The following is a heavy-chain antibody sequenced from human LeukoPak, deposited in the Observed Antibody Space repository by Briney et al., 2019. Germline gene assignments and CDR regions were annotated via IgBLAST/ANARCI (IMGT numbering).Heavy chain of an antibody. Sequence: ASVNVSGKAAGYTFTSYDINWGRQATGQGPEWRGWMNPNSGNTGYAQKFQGRVTMTRNTAITTAYMELSSLRSEDTAVYYCARTKSKAAAGPFDYWGQGTLVTVSS. V-gene: IGHV1-8*01. CDR3: ARTKSKAAAGPFDY. J-gene: IGHJ4*02. CDR1: GYTFTSYD. CDR2: MNPNSGNT. D-gene: IGHD6-13*01.